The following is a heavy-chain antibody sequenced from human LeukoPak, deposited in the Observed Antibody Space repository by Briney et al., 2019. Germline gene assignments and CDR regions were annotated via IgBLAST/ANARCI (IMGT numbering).Heavy chain of an antibody. Sequence: SETLSLTCTVSAGSIGSGGYYWTWIRRHPGKGLQWIGDVYYSGSTYYNPSPKSPATTSVDTSKNQFSLKLRCVSAADTAVYYCARLTYYYDSSGYYANWFDPWGQGTLVTVSS. CDR2: VYYSGST. CDR1: AGSIGSGGYY. J-gene: IGHJ5*02. V-gene: IGHV4-31*01. D-gene: IGHD3-22*01. CDR3: ARLTYYYDSSGYYANWFDP.